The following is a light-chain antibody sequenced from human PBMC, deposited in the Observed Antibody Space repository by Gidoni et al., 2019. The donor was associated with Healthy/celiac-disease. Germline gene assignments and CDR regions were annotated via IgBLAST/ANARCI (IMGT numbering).Light chain of an antibody. CDR2: GAS. J-gene: IGKJ1*01. CDR3: QQYGSSPWT. CDR1: QSVSSSY. Sequence: EMVLRHSQGTLSLSPGERATLSCRASQSVSSSYLAWYQQKPGQAPRLLIYGASSRATGIPDRFSGSGSGTDFTLTISRLEPEDFAVYYCQQYGSSPWTFGQGTKVEIK. V-gene: IGKV3-20*01.